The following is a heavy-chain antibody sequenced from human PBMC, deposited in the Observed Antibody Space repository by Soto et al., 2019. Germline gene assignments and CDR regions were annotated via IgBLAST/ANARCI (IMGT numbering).Heavy chain of an antibody. CDR1: GSTFTTYY. V-gene: IGHV1-46*01. CDR3: ATRDPGHY. CDR2: ISPDGGST. J-gene: IGHJ4*02. Sequence: QVQLVQSGAEVKKPGASVKVSCKASGSTFTTYYMHWVRQAPGQGLEWMGIISPDGGSTSYAQKFQCSFTMNRDTSTSTVYMELSSRRSEDTAVYYCATRDPGHYWGQGTLVTVSS.